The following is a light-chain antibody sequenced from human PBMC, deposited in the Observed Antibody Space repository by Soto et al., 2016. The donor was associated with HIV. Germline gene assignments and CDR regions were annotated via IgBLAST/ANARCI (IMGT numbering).Light chain of an antibody. CDR1: QGISNY. Sequence: DIQLTQSPSFLSASVGDRVTITCRASQGISNYLAWYQQKPGKALKLLIYAASTLQTGVPSRFSGSRSGTEFTLTISSLQPEDFATYYCQRLNSYPLFGGGTKVEIK. J-gene: IGKJ4*01. CDR2: AAS. V-gene: IGKV1-9*01. CDR3: QRLNSYPL.